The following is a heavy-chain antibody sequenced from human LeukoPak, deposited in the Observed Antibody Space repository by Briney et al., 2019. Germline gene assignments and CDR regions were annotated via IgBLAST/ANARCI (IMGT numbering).Heavy chain of an antibody. V-gene: IGHV4-59*08. Sequence: SETLSLTCTVSGGSISSYYWSWIRQPPGKGLERIGYIYYSGSTNYNPSLKSRVTISVDTSKNQFSLKLSSVTAADTAVYYCARRTRGSYYYFDYWGQGTLVTVSS. J-gene: IGHJ4*02. CDR3: ARRTRGSYYYFDY. D-gene: IGHD1-26*01. CDR2: IYYSGST. CDR1: GGSISSYY.